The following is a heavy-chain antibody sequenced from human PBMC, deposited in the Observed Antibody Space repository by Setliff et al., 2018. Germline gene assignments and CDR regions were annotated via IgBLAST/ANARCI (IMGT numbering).Heavy chain of an antibody. D-gene: IGHD2-2*01. CDR2: IYHSGST. CDR3: ARALGYCSRTSCYADAFDI. Sequence: SETLSLTCAVSGGSISSSNWWSWVRQPPGKGLEWIGEIYHSGSTNYNPSLKSRVTISVDKSKNQFSLKLSSVTAADTAVYYCARALGYCSRTSCYADAFDIWGQGTMVTVSS. CDR1: GGSISSSNW. V-gene: IGHV4-4*02. J-gene: IGHJ3*02.